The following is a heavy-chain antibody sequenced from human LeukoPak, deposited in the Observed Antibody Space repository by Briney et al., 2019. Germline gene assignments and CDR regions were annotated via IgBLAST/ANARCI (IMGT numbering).Heavy chain of an antibody. D-gene: IGHD3-9*01. J-gene: IGHJ4*02. CDR1: GYTFTSYG. V-gene: IGHV1-18*01. CDR3: ARDRLRYFDWLLTCPGY. Sequence: GASVKASCKASGYTFTSYGISWVRQAPGQGLEWMGWISAYNGNTNYAQKLQGRVTMTTDTSTSTAYMELRSLRSDDTAVYYCARDRLRYFDWLLTCPGYWGQGTLVTVSS. CDR2: ISAYNGNT.